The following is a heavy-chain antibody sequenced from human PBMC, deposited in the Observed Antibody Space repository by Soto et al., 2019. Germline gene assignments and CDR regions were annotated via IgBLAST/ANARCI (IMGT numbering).Heavy chain of an antibody. D-gene: IGHD6-13*01. J-gene: IGHJ4*02. CDR3: AASDSSSWKHDY. Sequence: QVQLVQSGAELKKPGSSVRVSCKISGDSFSSYAISWVRQAPGEGLEWVGGIIPIFETANYAKKFQGRVTITAGESTTTASMEVTRLRPEDTAIFYSAASDSSSWKHDYWGQGTLITVSS. V-gene: IGHV1-69*01. CDR2: IIPIFETA. CDR1: GDSFSSYA.